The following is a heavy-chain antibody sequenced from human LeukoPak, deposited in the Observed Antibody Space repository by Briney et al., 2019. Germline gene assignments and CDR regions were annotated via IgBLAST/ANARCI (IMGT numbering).Heavy chain of an antibody. V-gene: IGHV4-39*01. CDR1: GGSISSNSYY. Sequence: PSETLSLTCTVSGGSISSNSYYWGWIRQPPGKGLEWIGSIYYSGSTYYNPSLKGRVTISVDTSKNQFSLKLSSVTAADTAVYYCARQTYYYDSSGYPWGQGTLVTVSS. CDR3: ARQTYYYDSSGYP. J-gene: IGHJ4*02. CDR2: IYYSGST. D-gene: IGHD3-22*01.